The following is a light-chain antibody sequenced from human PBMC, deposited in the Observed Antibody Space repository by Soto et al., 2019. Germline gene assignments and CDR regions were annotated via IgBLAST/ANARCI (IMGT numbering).Light chain of an antibody. CDR3: QQSYSTPYS. Sequence: DIQMTQSPSSLSASVGDRVTITCRASRSIGNYLNWYQQIPESAPKLLIYLTSSLQSGVPSRFSGSGSGTDFTLTISSLQPEDFATYYCQQSYSTPYSFGQGTKVDIK. V-gene: IGKV1-39*01. J-gene: IGKJ2*01. CDR2: LTS. CDR1: RSIGNY.